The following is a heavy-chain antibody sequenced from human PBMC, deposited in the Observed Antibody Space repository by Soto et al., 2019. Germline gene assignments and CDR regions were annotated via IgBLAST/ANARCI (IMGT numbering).Heavy chain of an antibody. J-gene: IGHJ5*02. CDR1: EFIFSNYA. Sequence: GGSLRLSCAASEFIFSNYAMSWVRQAPGKGLEWVSRISGSGGNTYYADSVKGRFTISRDNSKNTLYLQMNSLRAEDTAVYYCASSSEVVVAAMGGGWFDPWGQGTLVTVSS. D-gene: IGHD2-15*01. V-gene: IGHV3-23*01. CDR3: ASSSEVVVAAMGGGWFDP. CDR2: ISGSGGNT.